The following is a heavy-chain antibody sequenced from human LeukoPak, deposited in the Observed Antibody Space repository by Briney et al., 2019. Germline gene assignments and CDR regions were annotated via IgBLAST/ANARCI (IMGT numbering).Heavy chain of an antibody. V-gene: IGHV3-23*01. CDR1: GFTFISYP. CDR2: ISGSGGST. J-gene: IGHJ4*02. D-gene: IGHD3-10*01. CDR3: PKFTWFGKLFLLSEDSNFDY. Sequence: GGSVRLSCAASGFTFISYPMSWVRQAPGKGLEWVSAISGSGGSTYYADSVKGRFTISRDNSKNTLYLQMNSLRAEDTAVYYCPKFTWFGKLFLLSEDSNFDYWGQGALVTVSS.